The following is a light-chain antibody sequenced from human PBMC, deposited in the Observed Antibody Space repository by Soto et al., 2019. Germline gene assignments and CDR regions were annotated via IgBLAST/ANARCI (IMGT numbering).Light chain of an antibody. CDR1: QSISSF. CDR2: AAS. CDR3: QQSYTTPWT. Sequence: DIHMTQSPSSLSASVGDRVTISCRPSQSISSFLNWYQQKPGKAPHLLIYAASTLRYGVPSRFRGSESGTEFTLTISSLQPEEFATYFWQQSYTTPWTFGQGTKVEIK. V-gene: IGKV1-39*01. J-gene: IGKJ1*01.